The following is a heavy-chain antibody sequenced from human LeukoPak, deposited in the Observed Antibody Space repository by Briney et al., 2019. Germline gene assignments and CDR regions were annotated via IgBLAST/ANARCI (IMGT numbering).Heavy chain of an antibody. CDR3: ARGSEDIVVVPAARMLNGSPKNYYYYGMDV. D-gene: IGHD2-2*01. CDR1: GGTFSNYA. V-gene: IGHV1-69*13. Sequence: ASVKVSCKASGGTFSNYAINWVRQAPGQGLEWMGGIIPIFGTANYAQKFQGRVTITADESTSTAYMELSSLRSEDTAVYYCARGSEDIVVVPAARMLNGSPKNYYYYGMDVWGQGTTVTVSS. CDR2: IIPIFGTA. J-gene: IGHJ6*02.